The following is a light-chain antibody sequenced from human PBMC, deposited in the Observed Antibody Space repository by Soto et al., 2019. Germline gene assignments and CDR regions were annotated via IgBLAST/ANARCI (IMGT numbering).Light chain of an antibody. V-gene: IGKV3-15*01. J-gene: IGKJ1*01. CDR3: QHYNNWPRT. Sequence: EIVMTQSPATLSVSPGERATLSCRASQSVSSNLAWYQQKPGQAPMLLIYGASTRATGIPARFSGSRSRTEFTLTISSLQSEDFAIYYCQHYNNWPRTFGQGTKVEIK. CDR2: GAS. CDR1: QSVSSN.